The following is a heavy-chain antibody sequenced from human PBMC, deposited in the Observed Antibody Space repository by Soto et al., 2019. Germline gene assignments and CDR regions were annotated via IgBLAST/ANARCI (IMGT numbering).Heavy chain of an antibody. CDR3: ARDHFFIVVVPAASYMDV. V-gene: IGHV3-21*01. Sequence: GGSLRLSCAASGFTFSSYSMDWVRQAPGKGLEWVSSISSSSSYIYYADSVKGRFTISRDNAKNSLYLQMNSLRAEDTAVYYFARDHFFIVVVPAASYMDVWGKGTTVTVSS. CDR2: ISSSSSYI. D-gene: IGHD2-2*01. J-gene: IGHJ6*03. CDR1: GFTFSSYS.